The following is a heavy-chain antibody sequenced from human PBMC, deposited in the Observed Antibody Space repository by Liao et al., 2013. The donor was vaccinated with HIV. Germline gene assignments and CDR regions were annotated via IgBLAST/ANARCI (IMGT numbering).Heavy chain of an antibody. J-gene: IGHJ2*01. D-gene: IGHD2-2*01. CDR3: ARGGYCGSTSCLEVWYFDL. CDR2: IYTSGNT. V-gene: IGHV4-4*07. CDR1: GGPISSYY. Sequence: QVQLQESGPGLVKPSETLSLTCTVSGGPISSYYWSWIRQPAGKGLEWIGRIYTSGNTNYNPSLKSRVTMSVDTSKNQFSLNLKSVTAADTAVYFCARGGYCGSTSCLEVWYFDLWGRGTLVTVSS.